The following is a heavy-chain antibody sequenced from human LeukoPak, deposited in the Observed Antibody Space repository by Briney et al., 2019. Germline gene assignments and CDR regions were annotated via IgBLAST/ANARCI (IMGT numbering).Heavy chain of an antibody. CDR2: IGPYNGNT. V-gene: IGHV1-18*01. J-gene: IGHJ4*02. Sequence: ASVKVSCKASGYTFTTYGISWVRQAPGQGLEWMGWIGPYNGNTNYAQKVQGRVTMTTDTSTSTAYMELRSLRSDDTAVYYCARDHNCSGGSCYFVLWDHWGQGTLVTVSS. CDR3: ARDHNCSGGSCYFVLWDH. D-gene: IGHD2-15*01. CDR1: GYTFTTYG.